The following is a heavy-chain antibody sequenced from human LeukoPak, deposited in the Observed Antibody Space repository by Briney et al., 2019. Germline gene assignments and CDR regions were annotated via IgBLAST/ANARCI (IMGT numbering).Heavy chain of an antibody. V-gene: IGHV4-4*02. D-gene: IGHD3-22*01. J-gene: IGHJ4*02. CDR2: IFHSGST. CDR1: GGSISGSNW. Sequence: SETLSLTCAVSGGSISGSNWWSWVRQPPGKGLEWIGEIFHSGSTNYSPSLKSRVTISIDKSKNQFSLKLTSVTVADTAVYYCARGDDSSGYYYPPRWGQGTLVTVSS. CDR3: ARGDDSSGYYYPPR.